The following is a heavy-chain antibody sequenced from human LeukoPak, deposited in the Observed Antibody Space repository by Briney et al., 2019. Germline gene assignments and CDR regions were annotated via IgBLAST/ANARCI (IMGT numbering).Heavy chain of an antibody. CDR3: AREVNGCGSTSCFSNWFDP. CDR2: INPNSGGT. J-gene: IGHJ5*02. V-gene: IGHV1-2*02. D-gene: IGHD2-2*01. Sequence: ASVKVSCKASGYTFTGYYMHWVRQAPGQGLEWMGWINPNSGGTNYAQKFQGRVTMTGDTSISTAYMELSRLRSDDTAVYYCAREVNGCGSTSCFSNWFDPWGQGTLVTVSS. CDR1: GYTFTGYY.